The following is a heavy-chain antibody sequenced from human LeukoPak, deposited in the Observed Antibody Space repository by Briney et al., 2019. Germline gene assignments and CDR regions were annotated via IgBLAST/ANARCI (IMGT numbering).Heavy chain of an antibody. Sequence: KASETLSLTCTVSGASISNYYWSWIRQPPGKGLEWIGYIYYSGSTNYNPSLKSRVTISVDTSKNQISLKLSSVTAADTAVYYCARAGSGWLPHYFDYWGQGTLVTVSS. D-gene: IGHD6-19*01. J-gene: IGHJ4*02. CDR2: IYYSGST. V-gene: IGHV4-59*08. CDR1: GASISNYY. CDR3: ARAGSGWLPHYFDY.